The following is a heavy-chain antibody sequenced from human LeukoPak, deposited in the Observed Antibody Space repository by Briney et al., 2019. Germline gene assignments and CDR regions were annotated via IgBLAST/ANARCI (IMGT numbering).Heavy chain of an antibody. D-gene: IGHD4-17*01. CDR3: AKDWTTVPAHAFDI. V-gene: IGHV3-30*18. J-gene: IGHJ3*02. Sequence: GGSLRLSCAASGFTFSSYGMHWVRQAPGKGLEWVAVISYDGSNKYYADSVKGRFTISRDNSKNTLYVQMNSLRAEDTAVYYCAKDWTTVPAHAFDIWGQGTMVTVSS. CDR2: ISYDGSNK. CDR1: GFTFSSYG.